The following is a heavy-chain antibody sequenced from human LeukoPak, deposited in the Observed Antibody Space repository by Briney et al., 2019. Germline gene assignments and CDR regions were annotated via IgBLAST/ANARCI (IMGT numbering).Heavy chain of an antibody. Sequence: GGSLRLSCAASGFTFSSYGMHWVRQAPGKGLEWVAFIHYDGTNEYYADSVKGRFTISRDNSKNTLYLQMNSLRAEDTAVYYCAKASAMIVVVSKHFDYWGQGTLVTVSS. J-gene: IGHJ4*02. CDR3: AKASAMIVVVSKHFDY. CDR1: GFTFSSYG. V-gene: IGHV3-30*02. D-gene: IGHD3-22*01. CDR2: IHYDGTNE.